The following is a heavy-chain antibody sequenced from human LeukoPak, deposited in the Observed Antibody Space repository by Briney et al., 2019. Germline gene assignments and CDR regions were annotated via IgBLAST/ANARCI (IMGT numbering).Heavy chain of an antibody. D-gene: IGHD3-22*01. Sequence: PGGAPRLSCAASRFTFSSYGIHSVRQAPGKGLEWVAVIFYDGSNKYYADSVKCRFTISRDNSKNTLYLQMNSLRAEDTAVYYCAKWAGVYDYDSRGYLSGFDYWGQGTLVTVSS. V-gene: IGHV3-30*18. CDR3: AKWAGVYDYDSRGYLSGFDY. CDR1: RFTFSSYG. J-gene: IGHJ4*02. CDR2: IFYDGSNK.